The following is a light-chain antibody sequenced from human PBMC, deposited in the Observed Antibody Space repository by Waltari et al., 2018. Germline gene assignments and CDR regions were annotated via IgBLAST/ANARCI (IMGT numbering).Light chain of an antibody. Sequence: QSALTQPASVSGSRGQSVPISCPGASRDMWRYDIVSWYQQHPGKAPKLIICYVSKPPLVVSDRFFGSKSGETASLTISGLQFEGEAYYYCCSYASNYIWVFGGGTRLTVL. V-gene: IGLV2-23*02. CDR2: YVS. J-gene: IGLJ3*02. CDR1: SRDMWRYDI. CDR3: CSYASNYIWV.